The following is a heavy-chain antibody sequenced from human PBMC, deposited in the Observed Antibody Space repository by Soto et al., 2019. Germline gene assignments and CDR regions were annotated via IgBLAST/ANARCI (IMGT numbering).Heavy chain of an antibody. CDR3: AGGVGATPRGSWFDP. V-gene: IGHV4-31*03. J-gene: IGHJ5*02. D-gene: IGHD1-26*01. Sequence: QVQLQESGPGLVKPSQTLSLTCTVSGGSISSGGYYWSWIRQHPGKGLEWIGYIYYSGSTYYNPSLKSRVTIAVDTSKNPFSLRLSAVPAAATAVYYCAGGVGATPRGSWFDPWGQGTLVTVSS. CDR1: GGSISSGGYY. CDR2: IYYSGST.